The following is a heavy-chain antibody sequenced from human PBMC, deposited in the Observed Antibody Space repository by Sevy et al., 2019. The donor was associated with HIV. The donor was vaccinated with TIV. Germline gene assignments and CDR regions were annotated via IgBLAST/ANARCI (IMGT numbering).Heavy chain of an antibody. CDR1: GFTFSTYA. J-gene: IGHJ4*02. V-gene: IGHV3-23*01. CDR2: ISASGDST. Sequence: GGSLRLSCAASGFTFSTYAMSWVRQAPGKGPEWVSYISASGDSTYYADSVKGRFTISRDNSKNTLYLQMYSLRDGDTAVYYCVGRKVGDFWSGSIRGPWAGGPLFDYWGQGTLVTVSS. CDR3: VGRKVGDFWSGSIRGPWAGGPLFDY. D-gene: IGHD3-3*01.